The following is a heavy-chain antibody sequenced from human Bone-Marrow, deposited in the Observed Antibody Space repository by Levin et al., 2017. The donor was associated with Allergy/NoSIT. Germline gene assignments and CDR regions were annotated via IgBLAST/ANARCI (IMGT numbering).Heavy chain of an antibody. Sequence: GGSLRLSCAASGFIFSDFAMHWVRQAPGKGLEWVAVISHGGRSEFYADSVKGRFIISREDSANTVFLQMNSLRPDDTAVYYCAREGDCGSISCYSGWADNWGQGTLVTVSS. CDR3: AREGDCGSISCYSGWADN. J-gene: IGHJ4*02. CDR2: ISHGGRSE. V-gene: IGHV3-30*04. CDR1: GFIFSDFA. D-gene: IGHD6-6*01.